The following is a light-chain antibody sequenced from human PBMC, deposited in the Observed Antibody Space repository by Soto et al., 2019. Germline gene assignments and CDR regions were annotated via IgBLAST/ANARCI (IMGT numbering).Light chain of an antibody. CDR1: QSVSSY. CDR3: QQRSNWLT. J-gene: IGKJ4*01. Sequence: EIVLTQSPATLSLSPGERATLSCRASQSVSSYLAWYQQKPGQAPRLLIYDASNRATGIPARFSGSGSGTEFTLTISSLEHEAFAVYYCQQRSNWLTFGGGTKVEIK. V-gene: IGKV3-11*01. CDR2: DAS.